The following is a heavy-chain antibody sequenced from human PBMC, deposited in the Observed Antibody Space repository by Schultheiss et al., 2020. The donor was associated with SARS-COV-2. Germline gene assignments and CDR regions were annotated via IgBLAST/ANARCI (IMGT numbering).Heavy chain of an antibody. CDR3: AGRADTYGRNWLDP. Sequence: SETLSLTCTVSGGSISSGSYYWSWIRQPAGKGLEWIGHVYYSGSTNYNPSLKSRVTMSVDPSKTQFSLKLSSVTAADTAIYYCAGRADTYGRNWLDPWGQGSLGTVSS. D-gene: IGHD5-18*01. J-gene: IGHJ5*02. CDR2: VYYSGST. CDR1: GGSISSGSYY. V-gene: IGHV4-61*09.